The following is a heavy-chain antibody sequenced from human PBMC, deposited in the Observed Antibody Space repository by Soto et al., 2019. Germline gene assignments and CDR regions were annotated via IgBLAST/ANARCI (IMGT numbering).Heavy chain of an antibody. CDR1: GFTFSGLG. J-gene: IGHJ4*02. V-gene: IGHV3-33*01. D-gene: IGHD1-26*01. Sequence: QVQLVESGGGVVQPGRSLRLSCAASGFTFSGLGMHWVRQAPGKGLEWVAVIRYDGSNIYYADAVKGRFTISRDNSKDTLDLQMNSLGADDTAVYYCARDGVGHSTFFGYFDYWGQGTLVTVSS. CDR3: ARDGVGHSTFFGYFDY. CDR2: IRYDGSNI.